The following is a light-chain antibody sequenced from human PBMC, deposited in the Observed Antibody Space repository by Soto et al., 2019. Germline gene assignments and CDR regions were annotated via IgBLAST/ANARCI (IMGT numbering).Light chain of an antibody. V-gene: IGKV1-27*01. CDR1: QGIGNF. CDR3: HRYNSVPLT. Sequence: DIEMTQSPSSLSASLGDTVTITCRASQGIGNFLAWYQQKPGDVPKLPIYAASTVQSGGPSRFRGSGSVTDFTLTISSLQPEDVATYFCHRYNSVPLTFGGGTRVEIE. CDR2: AAS. J-gene: IGKJ4*01.